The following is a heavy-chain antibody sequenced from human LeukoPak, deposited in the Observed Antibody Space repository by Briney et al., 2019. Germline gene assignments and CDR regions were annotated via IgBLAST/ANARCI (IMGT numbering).Heavy chain of an antibody. CDR2: INWNGNTV. CDR3: AKGSLSLATAPFNF. D-gene: IGHD1-1*01. J-gene: IGHJ4*02. Sequence: GRSLRLSCTVSGFTFDNFAMNWVRQLPGKGLQWVSGINWNGNTVGYADSVKGRFTISRDNAKNSLYLEMNNLRTEDTALYYRAKGSLSLATAPFNFWGQGTPVTVSS. V-gene: IGHV3-9*01. CDR1: GFTFDNFA.